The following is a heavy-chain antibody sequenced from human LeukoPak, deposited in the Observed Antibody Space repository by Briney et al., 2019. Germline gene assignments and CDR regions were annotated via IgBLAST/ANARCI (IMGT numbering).Heavy chain of an antibody. CDR2: IIPIFGTA. V-gene: IGHV1-69*05. Sequence: ASVKVSCKASGGTFSSYAISWVRRAPGQGLEWMGRIIPIFGTANYAQKFQGRVTITTDESTSTAYIELSSLRSEDTAVYYCARPKSLGATGNYFDYWGQGTLVTVSS. J-gene: IGHJ4*02. CDR1: GGTFSSYA. D-gene: IGHD1-26*01. CDR3: ARPKSLGATGNYFDY.